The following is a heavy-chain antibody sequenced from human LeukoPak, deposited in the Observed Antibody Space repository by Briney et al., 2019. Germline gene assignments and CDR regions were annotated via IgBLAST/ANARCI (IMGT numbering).Heavy chain of an antibody. D-gene: IGHD6-13*01. J-gene: IGHJ4*02. CDR3: AREGGVKGIAAAVDY. CDR1: GGFISSSSYY. Sequence: PSETLSLTCTVSGGFISSSSYYWGWIRQPPGKGLEWIGSIYYSGSTYYNPSLKSRVTISVDTSKNQFSLKLSSVTAADTAVYYCAREGGVKGIAAAVDYWGQGTLVTVSS. CDR2: IYYSGST. V-gene: IGHV4-39*07.